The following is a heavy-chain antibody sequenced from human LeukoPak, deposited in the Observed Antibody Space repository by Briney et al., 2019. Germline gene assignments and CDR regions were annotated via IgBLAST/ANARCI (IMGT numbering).Heavy chain of an antibody. CDR1: GGSISSGGYY. D-gene: IGHD3-3*01. Sequence: SETLSLTCTVSGGSISSGGYYWSWIRQHRGKGLEWIGYIYYSGSTYYNPSLKSRVTISVDTSKNQFSLKLSSVTAADTAAYYCARAQKVGIFGVAYAYMDVWGKGTTVTVSS. V-gene: IGHV4-31*03. CDR2: IYYSGST. CDR3: ARAQKVGIFGVAYAYMDV. J-gene: IGHJ6*03.